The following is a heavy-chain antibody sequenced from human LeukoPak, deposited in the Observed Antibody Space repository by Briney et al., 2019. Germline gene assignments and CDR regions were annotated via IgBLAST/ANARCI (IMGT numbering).Heavy chain of an antibody. CDR1: GFTVSSNY. CDR2: IYSGGST. D-gene: IGHD6-19*01. V-gene: IGHV3-53*01. CDR3: ARERWLALDY. Sequence: GGSLRLSCAASGFTVSSNYMSWVRQAPGKGLEWVSVIYSGGSTYYADSVKGRFTISRDNSKNTLYLQMNSLRAEDMAVYYCARERWLALDYWGQGTLVTVSS. J-gene: IGHJ4*02.